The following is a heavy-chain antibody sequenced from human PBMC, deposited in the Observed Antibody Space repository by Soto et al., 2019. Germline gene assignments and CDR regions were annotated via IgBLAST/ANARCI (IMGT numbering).Heavy chain of an antibody. J-gene: IGHJ6*02. D-gene: IGHD2-15*01. CDR2: IYWDDDQ. V-gene: IGHV2-5*02. CDR1: GFSLSTSGVG. CDR3: AYLPCSGGSCYWFSFSGMDV. Sequence: QITLKESGPTLVKPTQTLTLTCTFSGFSLSTSGVGVAWIRQPPEKALEWLALIYWDDDQRCRPSLESRLTITKDTSKNQVVLTMTNMDSVDTATYYCAYLPCSGGSCYWFSFSGMDVWGQGTTVTVSS.